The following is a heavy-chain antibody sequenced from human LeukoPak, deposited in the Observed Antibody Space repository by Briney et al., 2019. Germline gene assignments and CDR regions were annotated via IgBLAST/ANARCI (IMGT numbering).Heavy chain of an antibody. V-gene: IGHV4-31*03. Sequence: KSSETLSLTCTVSGGSISSGDYSWTWIRQHPGKGLEWIGYIYYSGSTYYNPSLKSRVTISVDTSKNQFSLKLSSVTAADTAVYYCARGSMRMFVAPYFDYWGQGTLVTVSS. CDR3: ARGSMRMFVAPYFDY. J-gene: IGHJ4*02. D-gene: IGHD3-10*02. CDR2: IYYSGST. CDR1: GGSISSGDYS.